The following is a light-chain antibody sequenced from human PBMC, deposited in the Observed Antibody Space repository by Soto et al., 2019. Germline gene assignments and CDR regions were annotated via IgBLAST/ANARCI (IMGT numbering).Light chain of an antibody. CDR2: DAS. CDR1: QSVSSY. CDR3: QQFSSYPLT. V-gene: IGKV3-11*01. J-gene: IGKJ4*01. Sequence: EIVLTQSPGTLSLSPGERATLSCRASQSVSSYLAWYQQKPGQAPRLLIYDASNRATGIPARFSGSGSGTDFTLTIGRLEPEDFAVYYCQQFSSYPLTFGGGTKVDIK.